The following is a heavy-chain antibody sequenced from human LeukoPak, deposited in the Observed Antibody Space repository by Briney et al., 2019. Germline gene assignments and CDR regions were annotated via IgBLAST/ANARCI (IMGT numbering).Heavy chain of an antibody. V-gene: IGHV3-21*01. Sequence: NPGGSLRLSCAASGFTFSSYSMNWVRQAPGKGLEWVSSISSSSSYIYYADSVKGRFTISRDNAKNSLYLQVNSLRAEDTAAYYCARDYYDSSGYYYVFDYWGQGTLVTVSS. CDR2: ISSSSSYI. J-gene: IGHJ4*02. CDR1: GFTFSSYS. D-gene: IGHD3-22*01. CDR3: ARDYYDSSGYYYVFDY.